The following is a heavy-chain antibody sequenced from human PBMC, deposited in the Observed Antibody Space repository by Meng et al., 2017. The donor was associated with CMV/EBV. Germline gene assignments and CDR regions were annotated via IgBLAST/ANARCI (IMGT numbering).Heavy chain of an antibody. D-gene: IGHD1-26*01. CDR2: IYYSGSI. V-gene: IGHV4-59*01. J-gene: IGHJ4*02. CDR1: GVSISSYY. CDR3: ASQYSGTYYREFDY. Sequence: SETLSLTCTVSGVSISSYYWSWIRQPPGKGLEWIGHIYYSGSINYNPSLKRRVTMSVDTSKNQFSLKLSSVTDADTAVYYCASQYSGTYYREFDYWGQGTLVTVSS.